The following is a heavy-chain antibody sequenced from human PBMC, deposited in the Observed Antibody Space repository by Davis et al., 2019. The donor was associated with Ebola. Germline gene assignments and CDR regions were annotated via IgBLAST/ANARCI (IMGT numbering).Heavy chain of an antibody. J-gene: IGHJ6*02. D-gene: IGHD2-2*01. CDR1: GYTFTSYY. CDR3: VSTVVPSRGYYYGMDV. V-gene: IGHV1-46*01. CDR2: INPSGGST. Sequence: ASVKVSCKASGYTFTSYYMHWVRQAPGQGLEWMGIINPSGGSTSYAQKFQGRVTMTRDTSTSTVYMELSSLRSEDTAVYYCVSTVVPSRGYYYGMDVWGQGTTVTVSS.